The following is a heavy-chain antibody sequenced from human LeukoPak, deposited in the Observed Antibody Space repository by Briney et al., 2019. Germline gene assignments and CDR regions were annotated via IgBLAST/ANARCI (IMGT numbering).Heavy chain of an antibody. CDR1: GGSISSYY. D-gene: IGHD5-18*01. J-gene: IGHJ5*02. CDR3: ARAIVDTAMEHNWFDP. V-gene: IGHV4-59*01. CDR2: IYYSGST. Sequence: PSETLSLTCTVSGGSISSYYGSWIRQPPGKGLEWIGYIYYSGSTNYNPSLKSRATISVDTSKNQFSLKLSSVTAADTAVYYCARAIVDTAMEHNWFDPWGQGTLVTVSS.